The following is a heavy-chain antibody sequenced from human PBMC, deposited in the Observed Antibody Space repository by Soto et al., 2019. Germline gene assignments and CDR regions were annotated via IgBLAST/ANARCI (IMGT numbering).Heavy chain of an antibody. CDR2: IWYNGRNK. CDR3: VRDGRITAARPGTASDAFDM. J-gene: IGHJ3*02. CDR1: GFTFSSYD. V-gene: IGHV3-33*01. D-gene: IGHD6-6*01. Sequence: GGSLRLSCAASGFTFSSYDMHWVHQAPGKGLEWVAVIWYNGRNKYYADSVQGRFAVSRDNSKNTLYLQMSSLRAEDTALYYCVRDGRITAARPGTASDAFDMWGQGTMVTVSS.